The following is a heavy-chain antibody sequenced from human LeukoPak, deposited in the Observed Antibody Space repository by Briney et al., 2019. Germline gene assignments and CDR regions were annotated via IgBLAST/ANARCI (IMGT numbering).Heavy chain of an antibody. CDR2: IYYSGST. D-gene: IGHD2-2*01. V-gene: IGHV4-39*07. CDR3: ARVGLDISTHLDY. Sequence: SETLSLTCTVSGGSIRGSSYYWGWIRQPPVTGLEWIGSIYYSGSTYYNPSLKGRVTISVDTSKNQFSLKLTSATAADTAVYYCARVGLDISTHLDYWGQGTLVTVSS. CDR1: GGSIRGSSYY. J-gene: IGHJ4*02.